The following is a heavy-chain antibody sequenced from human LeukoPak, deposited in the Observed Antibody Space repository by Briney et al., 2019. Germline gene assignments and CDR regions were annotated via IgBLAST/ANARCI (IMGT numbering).Heavy chain of an antibody. V-gene: IGHV3-30*04. D-gene: IGHD5-12*01. J-gene: IGHJ6*04. CDR3: ARDVYSGYEKDYYYYYGMDV. CDR2: ISYDGSNK. CDR1: GFTFSSYA. Sequence: PGRSLTLSCAASGFTFSSYAMHWVRQAPGKGLEWVAVISYDGSNKYYADSVKGRFTISRDNSKNTLYLQMNSLRAEDTAVYYCARDVYSGYEKDYYYYYGMDVWCKGTTVTVSS.